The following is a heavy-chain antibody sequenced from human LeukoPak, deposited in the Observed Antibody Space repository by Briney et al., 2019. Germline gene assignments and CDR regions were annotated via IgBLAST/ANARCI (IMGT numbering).Heavy chain of an antibody. D-gene: IGHD6-13*01. V-gene: IGHV4-34*01. Sequence: KPSGTLSLTCAVYGGSFSGYYWSWIRQPPGKGLEWIGEINHSGSTNYNPSLKSRVTISVDTSKNQFSLKLSSVTAADTAVYYCAREAAAGNDYWGQRTLVTVSS. J-gene: IGHJ4*02. CDR1: GGSFSGYY. CDR2: INHSGST. CDR3: AREAAAGNDY.